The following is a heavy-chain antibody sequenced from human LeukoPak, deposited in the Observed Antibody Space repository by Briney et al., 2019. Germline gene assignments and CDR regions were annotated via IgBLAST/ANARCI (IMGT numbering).Heavy chain of an antibody. D-gene: IGHD3-22*01. V-gene: IGHV1-2*02. J-gene: IGHJ3*02. CDR2: INPNSGGT. CDR3: ARFHRGGSYYDSSGAFDI. CDR1: GYTFTGYY. Sequence: ASVKVSCEASGYTFTGYYMHWVRQAPGQGLKWMGWINPNSGGTNYAQKFQGRVTMTRDTSISTAYMELSRLRSDDTAVYYCARFHRGGSYYDSSGAFDIWGQGTMVTVSS.